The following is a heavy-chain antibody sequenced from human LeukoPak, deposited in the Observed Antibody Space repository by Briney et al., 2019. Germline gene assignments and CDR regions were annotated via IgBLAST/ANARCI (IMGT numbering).Heavy chain of an antibody. V-gene: IGHV4-61*08. D-gene: IGHD1-1*01. CDR3: ARLEAAYYFAY. CDR2: IYYTGST. J-gene: IGHJ4*02. Sequence: SQTLSLTCTVSGGSISSGDYYWSWIRQPPGKGLEWIGYIYYTGSTTYNPSLKSRVTISLDTSNNQFSLRLTSVTAADTAVYYCARLEAAYYFAYWGQGTLVTVSS. CDR1: GGSISSGDYY.